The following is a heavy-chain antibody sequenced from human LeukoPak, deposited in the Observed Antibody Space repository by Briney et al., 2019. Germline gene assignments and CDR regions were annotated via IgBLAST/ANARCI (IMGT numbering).Heavy chain of an antibody. J-gene: IGHJ4*02. CDR2: VLFDGNNK. Sequence: GGSLRLSCAASGFTFSTYGMHWVRQAPGKGLEWVAVVLFDGNNKYYADSVRGRFTISRDNSKNTLYLQMNSLRDEDTAVYYCAKDAEHSSGWYPGNWGQGTLVIVSS. CDR3: AKDAEHSSGWYPGN. D-gene: IGHD6-13*01. V-gene: IGHV3-30*18. CDR1: GFTFSTYG.